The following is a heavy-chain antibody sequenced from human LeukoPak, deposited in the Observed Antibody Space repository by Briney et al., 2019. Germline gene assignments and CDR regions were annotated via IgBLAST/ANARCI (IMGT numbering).Heavy chain of an antibody. CDR1: GGSFSAYY. V-gene: IGHV4-34*01. CDR3: ARNRGFGELLSPFDY. D-gene: IGHD3-10*01. J-gene: IGHJ4*02. CDR2: INHSGTT. Sequence: PSETLSLTCAVYGGSFSAYYWSWIRQPPGKGLEWIGEINHSGTTNYNPSLKSRVTISVDTSKSQFSLKLSSVTAADTAVYYCARNRGFGELLSPFDYWGQGTLVTVSS.